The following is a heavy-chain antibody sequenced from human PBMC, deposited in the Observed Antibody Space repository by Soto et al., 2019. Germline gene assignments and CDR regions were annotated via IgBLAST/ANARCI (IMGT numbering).Heavy chain of an antibody. Sequence: SETLSLTCTVSGGSISSYYWSWIRQPAGKGLEWIGRIYTSGSTNYNPSLKSRVTMSVDTSKNQFPLKLSSVTAADTAVYYCARDSVTGNWFDPWGQGTLVTVSS. CDR3: ARDSVTGNWFDP. D-gene: IGHD4-4*01. CDR2: IYTSGST. CDR1: GGSISSYY. V-gene: IGHV4-4*07. J-gene: IGHJ5*02.